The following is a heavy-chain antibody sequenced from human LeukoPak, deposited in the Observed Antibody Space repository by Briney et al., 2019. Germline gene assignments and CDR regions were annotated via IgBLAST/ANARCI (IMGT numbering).Heavy chain of an antibody. Sequence: PGGSLRLSCAASGITVSSNYMSWVRQAPGKGLEWVSIIYSDGTTLYADSVKGRFTISRDTSKNRLYLHMDSLRAEDTAIYYCTKVATTPVWASGYWGQGTLVTVSS. J-gene: IGHJ4*02. CDR1: GITVSSNY. CDR3: TKVATTPVWASGY. CDR2: IYSDGTT. D-gene: IGHD1-1*01. V-gene: IGHV3-53*01.